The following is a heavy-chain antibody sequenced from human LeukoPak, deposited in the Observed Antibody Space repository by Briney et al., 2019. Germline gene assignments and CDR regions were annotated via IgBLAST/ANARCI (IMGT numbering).Heavy chain of an antibody. J-gene: IGHJ4*02. CDR1: GFTLSTYS. V-gene: IGHV3-23*01. D-gene: IGHD6-19*01. CDR2: ISGSGGST. CDR3: ARVAVAGTHAPAHDY. Sequence: GGSLRLSCAASGFTLSTYSLNWVRQAPGKGLEWVSAISGSGGSTYYADSVKGRFTISRDNSKNSLYLQMNSLRAEDTAVYYCARVAVAGTHAPAHDYWGQGTLVTVSS.